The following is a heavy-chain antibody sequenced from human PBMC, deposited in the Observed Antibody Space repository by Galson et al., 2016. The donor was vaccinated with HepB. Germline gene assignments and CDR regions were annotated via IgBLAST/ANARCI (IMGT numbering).Heavy chain of an antibody. Sequence: SETLSLTCTVYGGSFIGYFCSWIRQTPGKGLEWIGEINHSGTTNYHPSLKSRVTISMDTSKKEVSLKLSSVTAADTAVDYCTRGFGWWGQGTLVTVSS. CDR1: GGSFIGYF. D-gene: IGHD3-10*01. J-gene: IGHJ4*02. CDR3: TRGFGW. V-gene: IGHV4-34*01. CDR2: INHSGTT.